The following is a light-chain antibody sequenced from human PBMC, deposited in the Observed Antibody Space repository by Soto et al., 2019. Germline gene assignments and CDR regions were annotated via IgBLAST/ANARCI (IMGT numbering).Light chain of an antibody. J-gene: IGLJ2*01. Sequence: QSALTQPASVSGSPGQSITISCTGTSSDVGGYNYVSWYQQHPGKAPKLMIYAVNNRPSGVSNRLSGSKSGNTASLTISGLQAEDEADYYCFSYTSSGTMIFGGGTKLTVL. CDR2: AVN. CDR1: SSDVGGYNY. CDR3: FSYTSSGTMI. V-gene: IGLV2-14*03.